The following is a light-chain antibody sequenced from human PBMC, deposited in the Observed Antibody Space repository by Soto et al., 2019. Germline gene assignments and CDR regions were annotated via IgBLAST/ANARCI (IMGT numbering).Light chain of an antibody. Sequence: EIVLTQSPGTLSLSPGERATLSCRASQSVSSSYLAWYQQKPGQAPRLLIYGASSRATGIPDRFSGSGSGKDFTLTISRLEPEDFAVYFCQHYGNSPPFTFGQGTKVDIK. J-gene: IGKJ2*01. CDR1: QSVSSSY. CDR3: QHYGNSPPFT. CDR2: GAS. V-gene: IGKV3-20*01.